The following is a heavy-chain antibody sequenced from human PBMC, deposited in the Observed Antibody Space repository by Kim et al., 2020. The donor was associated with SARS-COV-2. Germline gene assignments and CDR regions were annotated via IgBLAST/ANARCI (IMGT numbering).Heavy chain of an antibody. Sequence: KGRFTISRDNSKNTLYLKMNSLRADDTAVYYCARVDGDYHILTAYWGPFDFWGQGTLVTVSS. V-gene: IGHV3-30*07. J-gene: IGHJ4*02. D-gene: IGHD3-9*01. CDR3: ARVDGDYHILTAYWGPFDF.